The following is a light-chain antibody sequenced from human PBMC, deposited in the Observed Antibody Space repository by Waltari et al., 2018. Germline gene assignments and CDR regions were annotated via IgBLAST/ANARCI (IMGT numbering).Light chain of an antibody. Sequence: DIVMTQSPDSLAVSLGERATINCKSSQSVLFSLNNKNYLAWYQQKPVQPPKLLIYWASTRESGVPDRFSGSESGTDFNLTISSLQAEDVAVYYCQQYCTTPLTFGGGTKVEIK. CDR1: QSVLFSLNNKNY. J-gene: IGKJ4*01. CDR2: WAS. V-gene: IGKV4-1*01. CDR3: QQYCTTPLT.